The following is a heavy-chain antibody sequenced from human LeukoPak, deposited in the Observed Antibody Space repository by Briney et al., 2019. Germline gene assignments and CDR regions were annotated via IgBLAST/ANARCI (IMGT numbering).Heavy chain of an antibody. CDR2: IIPILGIA. Sequence: SVKVSCKASGGTFSSYAISWVRQAPGQGLEWMGRIIPILGIANYAQKFQGRVTITADKSTSTAYMELSSLRSEDTAVYYCARGVDYYGSGSYTYGMDVGGQGTTVTVSS. D-gene: IGHD3-10*01. V-gene: IGHV1-69*04. J-gene: IGHJ6*02. CDR3: ARGVDYYGSGSYTYGMDV. CDR1: GGTFSSYA.